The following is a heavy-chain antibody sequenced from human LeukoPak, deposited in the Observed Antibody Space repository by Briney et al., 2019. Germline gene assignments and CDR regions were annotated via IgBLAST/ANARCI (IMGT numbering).Heavy chain of an antibody. V-gene: IGHV1-8*02. CDR1: GGTFSSYA. CDR3: ARVGYCSSTSCYAFDY. Sequence: ASVKVSCKASGGTFSSYAINWVRQATGQGLEWMGWMNPNSGNTGYAQKFQGRVTMTRNTSISTAYMELSSLRSEDTAVYYCARVGYCSSTSCYAFDYWGQGTLVTVSS. D-gene: IGHD2-2*01. CDR2: MNPNSGNT. J-gene: IGHJ4*02.